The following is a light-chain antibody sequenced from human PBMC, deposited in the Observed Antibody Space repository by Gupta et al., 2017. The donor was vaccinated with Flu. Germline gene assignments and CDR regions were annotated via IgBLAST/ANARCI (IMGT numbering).Light chain of an antibody. Sequence: QSVLTQPPSVSAAPGQTVTISCPGTISNIGDHYVSWYQQLPETAPKLLIFEDNQRPSGIPDRFSGSKSGTSATLDITGLQTRDEADYFCGAWDNSLSSWVFGGGTQLTV. CDR3: GAWDNSLSSWV. J-gene: IGLJ3*02. V-gene: IGLV1-51*02. CDR2: EDN. CDR1: ISNIGDHY.